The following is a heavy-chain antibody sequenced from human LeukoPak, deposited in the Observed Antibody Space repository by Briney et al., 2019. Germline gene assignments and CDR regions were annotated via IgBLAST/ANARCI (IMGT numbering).Heavy chain of an antibody. CDR1: GFTFSSYW. CDR2: IKQDGSEK. CDR3: ASIDFWSGRPNY. D-gene: IGHD3-3*01. J-gene: IGHJ4*02. V-gene: IGHV3-7*01. Sequence: PGGSLRRSCAASGFTFSSYWMGWVRQFPGNGLEWVANIKQDGSEKYYVDSVKGRFTVSRDNAKNSLYLQMNSLRAEDTAVYYCASIDFWSGRPNYWGQGTLVTVAS.